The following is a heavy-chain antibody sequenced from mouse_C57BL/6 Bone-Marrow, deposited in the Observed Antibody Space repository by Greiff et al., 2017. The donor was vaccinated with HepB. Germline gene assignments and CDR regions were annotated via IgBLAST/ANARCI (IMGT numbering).Heavy chain of an antibody. CDR1: GFTFSDYY. Sequence: EVQGVESGGGLVQPGGSLKLSCAASGFTFSDYYMYWVRQTPEKRLEWVAYISNGGGSTYYPDTVKGRFTISRDNAKNTLYLQMSRLKSEDTAMYYCARRGWLLHYYYAMDYWGQGTSVTVSS. V-gene: IGHV5-12*01. CDR3: ARRGWLLHYYYAMDY. CDR2: ISNGGGST. J-gene: IGHJ4*01. D-gene: IGHD2-3*01.